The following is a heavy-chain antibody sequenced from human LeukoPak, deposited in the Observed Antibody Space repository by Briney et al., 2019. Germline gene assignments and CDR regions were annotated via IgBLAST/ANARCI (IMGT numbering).Heavy chain of an antibody. CDR1: GGSISSYY. CDR3: AGGGYSQYAFDI. CDR2: IYTSGST. Sequence: SETLSLTCTVSGGSISSYYWSWIRQPAGKGLDWIGRIYTSGSTNYNPSLKSRVTMSVDTSKNQFSLKLSSVTAADTAVYYCAGGGYSQYAFDIWGQGTMVTVSS. J-gene: IGHJ3*02. V-gene: IGHV4-4*07. D-gene: IGHD5-12*01.